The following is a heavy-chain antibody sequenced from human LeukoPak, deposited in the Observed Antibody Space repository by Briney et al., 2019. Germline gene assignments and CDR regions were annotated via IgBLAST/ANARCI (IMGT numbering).Heavy chain of an antibody. D-gene: IGHD2-2*01. J-gene: IGHJ4*02. CDR2: ISGSGGST. CDR1: RFTFSSYG. V-gene: IGHV3-23*01. CDR3: AKVTSDGYCSSTSCQSAVDY. Sequence: GGSLRLSCAASRFTFSSYGMSWVRQAPGKGLEWVSAISGSGGSTYYADSVKGRFTISRDNSKNTLYLQMNSLRAEDTAVYYCAKVTSDGYCSSTSCQSAVDYWGQGTLVTVSS.